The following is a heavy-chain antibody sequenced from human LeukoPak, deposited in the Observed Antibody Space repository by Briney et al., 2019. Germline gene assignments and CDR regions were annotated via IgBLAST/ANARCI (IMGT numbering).Heavy chain of an antibody. D-gene: IGHD1-26*01. J-gene: IGHJ4*02. CDR3: ARDGRGGATPFDY. V-gene: IGHV4-59*01. CDR1: GGSISSYY. Sequence: SETLSLTCTVSGGSISSYYWSWIRQPPGKGLEWIGYIYYSGSTNYNPSLKSRVTISVETSKNEFSLKLRSVTAADTAVYYCARDGRGGATPFDYWGQGTLVTVSS. CDR2: IYYSGST.